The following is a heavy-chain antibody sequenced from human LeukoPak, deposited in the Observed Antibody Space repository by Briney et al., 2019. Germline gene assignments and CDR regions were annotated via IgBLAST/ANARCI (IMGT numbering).Heavy chain of an antibody. D-gene: IGHD6-6*01. CDR3: AREYSSSDVFDY. CDR1: GGSISSRSYY. Sequence: SETLSLTCTVSGGSISSRSYYWGWIRQPPGEGLEWIGTIYYSGSTYYNPSLKSRVTISVDTSKNQFSLKLSSVTAADTAVYYCAREYSSSDVFDYWGQGTLVTVSS. V-gene: IGHV4-39*07. CDR2: IYYSGST. J-gene: IGHJ4*02.